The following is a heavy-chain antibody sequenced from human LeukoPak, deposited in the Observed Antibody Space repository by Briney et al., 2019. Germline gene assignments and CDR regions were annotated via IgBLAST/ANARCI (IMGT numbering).Heavy chain of an antibody. V-gene: IGHV1-69*04. Sequence: SVKVSCKASGGTFSSYAISWVRQAPGQGLEWMGRIIPILGIANYAQKFQGRVTITADKSTSTAYMELSSLRSEDTAVYYCARDHLLLWFGEPYYYYGMDVWSQGTTVTVSS. D-gene: IGHD3-10*01. CDR3: ARDHLLLWFGEPYYYYGMDV. CDR1: GGTFSSYA. CDR2: IIPILGIA. J-gene: IGHJ6*02.